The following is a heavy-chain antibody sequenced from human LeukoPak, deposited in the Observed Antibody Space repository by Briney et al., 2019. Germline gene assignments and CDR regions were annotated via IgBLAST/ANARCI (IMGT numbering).Heavy chain of an antibody. V-gene: IGHV4-59*11. CDR3: ARLYYYDSSGYWFYYFDH. CDR1: GGSISSHY. Sequence: SETLSLTCTVSGGSISSHYWSWIRQPPGKGLEWIGYIYYSGSTNYNPSLKGRVTISLDTSKSQFSLRLSSVAAADTAVYYCARLYYYDSSGYWFYYFDHWGQGTLVTVSS. J-gene: IGHJ4*02. D-gene: IGHD3-22*01. CDR2: IYYSGST.